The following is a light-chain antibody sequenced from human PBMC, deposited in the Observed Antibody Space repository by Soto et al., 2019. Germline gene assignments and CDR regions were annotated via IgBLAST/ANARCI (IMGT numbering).Light chain of an antibody. V-gene: IGLV2-8*01. J-gene: IGLJ1*01. CDR3: KSYAGSNTYV. CDR1: KNDIGVYDF. Sequence: QWVLTQPPSATGSPGQAVTISCTGTKNDIGVYDFVSWYQHHPGKAPRLIIYEVVQRPSGVPDRFSGSKSGNTASLTVSGLQAADEADYFCKSYAGSNTYVFGSGTKVTVL. CDR2: EVV.